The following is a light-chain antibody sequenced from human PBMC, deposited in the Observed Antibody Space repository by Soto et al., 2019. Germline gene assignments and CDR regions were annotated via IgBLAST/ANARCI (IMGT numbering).Light chain of an antibody. CDR1: SSDIGGFNY. J-gene: IGLJ2*01. V-gene: IGLV2-14*03. Sequence: QSVLTQPASVSGSPGQSITISCTGTSSDIGGFNYVSWYQQHPGRAPKLMIYDVSHRPSGVSNRFSGSKSGITASLTISGLQAEDEADYYCSSFTSISSVVFGGGTKVTVL. CDR2: DVS. CDR3: SSFTSISSVV.